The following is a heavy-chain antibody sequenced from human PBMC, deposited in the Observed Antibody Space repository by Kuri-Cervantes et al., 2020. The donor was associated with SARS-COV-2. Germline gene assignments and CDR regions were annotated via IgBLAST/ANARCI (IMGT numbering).Heavy chain of an antibody. V-gene: IGHV1-69*13. Sequence: SVKVSCKASGDSFSSYSFNWVRQAPGQGLEWMGGIIPIFGTANYAQKFQGRVTITADESTSTAYMELSSLRSEDTAVYYCAREPSDYDILTGPRWPYYMDVWGKGTTVTVSS. D-gene: IGHD3-9*01. CDR3: AREPSDYDILTGPRWPYYMDV. CDR1: GDSFSSYS. CDR2: IIPIFGTA. J-gene: IGHJ6*03.